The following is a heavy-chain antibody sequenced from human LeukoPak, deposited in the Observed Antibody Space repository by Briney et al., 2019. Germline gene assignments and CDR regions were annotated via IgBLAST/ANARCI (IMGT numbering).Heavy chain of an antibody. CDR3: ARVDYYDSSGYYREQCYFDY. V-gene: IGHV4-59*01. D-gene: IGHD3-22*01. Sequence: PSETLSLTCTVSGGSISSYYWSWIRQPPGKGLEWIGYIYYSGSTNYNPSLKSRVTISVDTSKNQFSLKLSSVTAADTAVYYCARVDYYDSSGYYREQCYFDYWGQGTLVTVSS. J-gene: IGHJ4*02. CDR2: IYYSGST. CDR1: GGSISSYY.